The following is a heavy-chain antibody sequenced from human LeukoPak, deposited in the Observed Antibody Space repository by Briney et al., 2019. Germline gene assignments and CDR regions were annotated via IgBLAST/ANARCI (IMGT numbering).Heavy chain of an antibody. CDR3: ARGYATDY. CDR2: IYHSGST. Sequence: PSETLSLTCTVSGYSISSGYYWGWIRQPPGKGLEWIGSIYHSGSTHYNPSLKSRVTISVDTSKNQFSLKLSSVTAADTAVYYCARGYATDYWGQGTLVTVSS. V-gene: IGHV4-38-2*02. D-gene: IGHD2-8*01. CDR1: GYSISSGYY. J-gene: IGHJ4*02.